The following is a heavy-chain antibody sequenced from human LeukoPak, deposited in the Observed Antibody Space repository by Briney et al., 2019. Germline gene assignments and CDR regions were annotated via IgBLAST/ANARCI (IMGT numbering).Heavy chain of an antibody. D-gene: IGHD3-22*01. V-gene: IGHV3-7*02. CDR2: IKQDGSEK. J-gene: IGHJ4*02. CDR1: GFPFSASW. CDR3: ARGDYYDRRFDN. Sequence: GGSLRLSCSASGFPFSASWMNWVRQAPGKGLEWVADIKQDGSEKYYVDSVKGRSTISRDNAKNSLYLHLNSLRAEDTAVYYCARGDYYDRRFDNWGQGTLVTVSS.